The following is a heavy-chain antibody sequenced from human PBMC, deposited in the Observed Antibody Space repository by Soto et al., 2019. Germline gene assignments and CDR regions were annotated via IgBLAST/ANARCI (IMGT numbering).Heavy chain of an antibody. D-gene: IGHD2-2*01. V-gene: IGHV3-30*18. Sequence: QVQLVESGGGVVQPGRSLRLSCAASGFTFSSYGMHWVRQAPGKGLEWVAVISYDGSNKYYADSVKGRFTISRDNSKNTLYLQMNSLRAEDTAVYYCAKEYIVVVPAAITSGYYYGMDVW. CDR2: ISYDGSNK. J-gene: IGHJ6*01. CDR3: AKEYIVVVPAAITSGYYYGMDV. CDR1: GFTFSSYG.